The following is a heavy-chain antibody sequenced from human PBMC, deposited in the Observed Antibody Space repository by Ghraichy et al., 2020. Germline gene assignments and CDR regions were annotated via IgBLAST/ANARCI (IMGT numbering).Heavy chain of an antibody. CDR2: IYYSGST. CDR1: GGSISSSSYY. D-gene: IGHD3-10*01. CDR3: ASPTLRFGEPPVYYYYGMDV. Sequence: SQTLSLTCTVSGGSISSSSYYWGWIRQPPGKGLEWIGSIYYSGSTYYNPSLKSRVTISVDTSKNQFSLKLSSGTAADTAVYYCASPTLRFGEPPVYYYYGMDVWGQGTTVTVSS. J-gene: IGHJ6*02. V-gene: IGHV4-39*01.